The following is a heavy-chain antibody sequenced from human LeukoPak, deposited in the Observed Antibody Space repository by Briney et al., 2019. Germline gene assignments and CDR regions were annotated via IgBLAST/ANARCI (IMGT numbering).Heavy chain of an antibody. V-gene: IGHV3-74*01. Sequence: PGGSLRLSCAASGFTFNMYWMHWVRQAPGKGLLWVSRINSDGNSTSYADSVKGRFTISRDNAKNTLYLQMNSLRAEDTAVYYCARAYYDSSGRYFDYWGQGTLVTVSS. D-gene: IGHD3-22*01. J-gene: IGHJ4*02. CDR2: INSDGNST. CDR3: ARAYYDSSGRYFDY. CDR1: GFTFNMYW.